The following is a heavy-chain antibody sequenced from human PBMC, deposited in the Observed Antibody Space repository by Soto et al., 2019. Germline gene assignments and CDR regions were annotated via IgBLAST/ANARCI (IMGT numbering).Heavy chain of an antibody. D-gene: IGHD3-9*01. J-gene: IGHJ6*01. CDR1: GGSFSGYY. CDR3: ARGHYDILTGYYTCYYYGMDV. CDR2: INHSGST. Sequence: SETLSLTCAVYGGSFSGYYWSWIRQPPGKGLEWIGEINHSGSTNYNPSLKSRVTISVDTSKNQFSLKLSSVTAADTAVYYCARGHYDILTGYYTCYYYGMDVWGQGTTVTVS. V-gene: IGHV4-34*01.